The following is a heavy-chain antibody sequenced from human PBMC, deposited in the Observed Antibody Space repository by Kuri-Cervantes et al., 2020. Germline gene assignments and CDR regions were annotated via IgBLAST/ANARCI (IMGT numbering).Heavy chain of an antibody. CDR1: GYTFTGYY. Sequence: ASVKVSCKASGYTFTGYYMHWVRQAPGQGLEWMGWINPNSGGTNYAQKFQGWVTMTRDTSISTAYMELSSLRSEDTAVYYCARIYYGSGSYSYFDYWGQGTLVTVSS. CDR2: INPNSGGT. J-gene: IGHJ4*02. V-gene: IGHV1-2*04. D-gene: IGHD3-10*01. CDR3: ARIYYGSGSYSYFDY.